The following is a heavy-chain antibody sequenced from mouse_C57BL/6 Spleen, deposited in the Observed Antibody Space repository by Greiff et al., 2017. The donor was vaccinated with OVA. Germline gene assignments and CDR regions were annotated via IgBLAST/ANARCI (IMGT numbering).Heavy chain of an antibody. V-gene: IGHV14-2*01. CDR2: IDPEDGDT. CDR3: ARSPYYGSRADY. D-gene: IGHD1-1*01. CDR1: GSNIKDYY. Sequence: VQLQQPGAELVKPGASVKLSCTASGSNIKDYYMPWVKQRTEQGLEWIGRIDPEDGDTKYAPKFQGKAPITADTSSNTAYLQRSSPTSEDAAVYYCARSPYYGSRADYWGQGTTLTVSS. J-gene: IGHJ2*01.